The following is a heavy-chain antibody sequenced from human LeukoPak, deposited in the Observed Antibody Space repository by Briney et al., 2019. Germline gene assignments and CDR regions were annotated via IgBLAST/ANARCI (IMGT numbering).Heavy chain of an antibody. Sequence: ASVKVSCKASGYTFTGYYMHWVRQAPGQGLEWMGWINPNSGGTNYAQKFQGRVTMTRDTSTSTVYMELSSLRSEDTAVYYCARDHYHKIHSVMVTAPDYWGQGTLVIVSS. CDR2: INPNSGGT. V-gene: IGHV1-2*02. CDR1: GYTFTGYY. D-gene: IGHD2-21*02. J-gene: IGHJ4*02. CDR3: ARDHYHKIHSVMVTAPDY.